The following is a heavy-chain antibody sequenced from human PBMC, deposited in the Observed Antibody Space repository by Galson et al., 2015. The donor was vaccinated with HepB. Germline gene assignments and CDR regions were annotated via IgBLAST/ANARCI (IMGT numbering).Heavy chain of an antibody. V-gene: IGHV3-53*01. Sequence: SLRLSCAASGFTVSSNYMSWVRQAPGKGLEWVSVIYSGGSTYYADSVKGRFTISRDNSKNTLYLQMNSLRAEDTAVYYCARAKYCSSTSCYTGWFDPWGQGTLVTVSS. CDR3: ARAKYCSSTSCYTGWFDP. J-gene: IGHJ5*02. D-gene: IGHD2-2*02. CDR2: IYSGGST. CDR1: GFTVSSNY.